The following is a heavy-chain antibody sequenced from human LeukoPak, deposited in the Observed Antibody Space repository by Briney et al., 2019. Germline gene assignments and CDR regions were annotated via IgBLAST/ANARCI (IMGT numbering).Heavy chain of an antibody. CDR3: ARGYYYDSSGFNWFDP. CDR1: GGSISSYY. J-gene: IGHJ5*02. CDR2: IYYSGST. V-gene: IGHV4-59*08. Sequence: SETLSLTCTVSGGSISSYYWSWIRQPPGKGLEWIGYIYYSGSTNYNPSLKSRVTISVDTSKNQFSLKPSSVTAADTAVYYCARGYYYDSSGFNWFDPWGQGTLVTVSS. D-gene: IGHD3-22*01.